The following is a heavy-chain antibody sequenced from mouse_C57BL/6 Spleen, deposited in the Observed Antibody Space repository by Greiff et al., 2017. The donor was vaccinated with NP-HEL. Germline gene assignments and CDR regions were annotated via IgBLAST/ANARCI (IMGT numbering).Heavy chain of an antibody. Sequence: EVQLKESGGGLVQPKGSLKLSCAASGFSFNTYAMNWVRQAPGKGLEWVARIRSKSNNYATYYADSVKDRLTISRDDSESMLYLQMNNLKTEDTAMYYCVSPTMVTTSPFAMDYWGKGTSVTVSS. CDR1: GFSFNTYA. CDR2: IRSKSNNYAT. D-gene: IGHD2-9*01. V-gene: IGHV10-1*01. J-gene: IGHJ4*01. CDR3: VSPTMVTTSPFAMDY.